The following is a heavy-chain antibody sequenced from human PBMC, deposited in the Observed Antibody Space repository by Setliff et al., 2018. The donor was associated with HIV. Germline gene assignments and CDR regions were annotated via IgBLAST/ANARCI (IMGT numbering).Heavy chain of an antibody. Sequence: PPGKGLEWIGSIYNRGSTYYNPSLKSRVTISVDTSKNQFSLKLSSVTAADTAVYYCARELLRSWDGSENSYKPYYFDYWGQGTLVTVSS. CDR3: ARELLRSWDGSENSYKPYYFDY. CDR2: IYNRGST. D-gene: IGHD3-10*01. J-gene: IGHJ4*02. V-gene: IGHV4-38-2*02.